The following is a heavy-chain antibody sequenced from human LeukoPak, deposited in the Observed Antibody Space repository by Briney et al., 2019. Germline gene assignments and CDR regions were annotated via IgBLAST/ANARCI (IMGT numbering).Heavy chain of an antibody. CDR2: IYTSGST. Sequence: PSETLSLTCTVSGGSVSSYYWSWIRQPAGKGLEWIGRIYTSGSTNHNPSLKSRVTMSVDTSKNQFSLKLSSVTAADTAVYYCARGTSGIAAAGTVDYWGQGTLVTVSS. CDR1: GGSVSSYY. CDR3: ARGTSGIAAAGTVDY. V-gene: IGHV4-4*07. J-gene: IGHJ4*02. D-gene: IGHD6-13*01.